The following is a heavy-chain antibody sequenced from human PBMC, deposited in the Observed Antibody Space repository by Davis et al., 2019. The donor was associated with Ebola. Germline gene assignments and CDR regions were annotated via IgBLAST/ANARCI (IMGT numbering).Heavy chain of an antibody. Sequence: MPSETLSLTCAVSGGFVSSGGYSWSWIRQPPGKGLEWIGYYYYTGTTYYSPSLKSRVTISVDTSKNQFSLRLSSVTATDTAVYYCARQVFCGDGKCYWRAAYTYGMDVWGKGTTVTVSS. J-gene: IGHJ6*04. CDR3: ARQVFCGDGKCYWRAAYTYGMDV. CDR2: YYYTGTT. CDR1: GGFVSSGGYS. V-gene: IGHV4-30-4*07. D-gene: IGHD2-15*01.